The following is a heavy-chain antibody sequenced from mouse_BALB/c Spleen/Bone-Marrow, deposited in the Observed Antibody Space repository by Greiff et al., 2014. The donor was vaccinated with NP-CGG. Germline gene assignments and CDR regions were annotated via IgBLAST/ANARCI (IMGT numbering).Heavy chain of an antibody. Sequence: VQLQQSGAELMKPGASVKISCKATGYTFSSYWIEWVNQRPGHGLEWIGEILPGSGTTHYNEKFKDKATFTADTSSNTAYMQLSSLTSEDSADYYCARGGYDTSIFAYWGQGTLVTVSA. V-gene: IGHV1-9*01. J-gene: IGHJ3*01. CDR2: ILPGSGTT. D-gene: IGHD2-3*01. CDR1: GYTFSSYW. CDR3: ARGGYDTSIFAY.